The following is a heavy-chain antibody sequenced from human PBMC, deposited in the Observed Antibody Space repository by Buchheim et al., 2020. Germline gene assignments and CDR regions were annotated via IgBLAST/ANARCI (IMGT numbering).Heavy chain of an antibody. V-gene: IGHV4-4*02. CDR1: GGSISSSNW. CDR2: IYHSGST. D-gene: IGHD6-13*01. J-gene: IGHJ6*02. CDR3: ARDHRTSAAGPENYYYYGMDV. Sequence: QVQLQESGPGLVKPSGTLSLTCAVSGGSISSSNWWSWVRQPPGKGLEWIGEIYHSGSTNYNPSLKSRVTISVDKSKNQFSLKLSSVTAADTAVYYCARDHRTSAAGPENYYYYGMDVWGQGTT.